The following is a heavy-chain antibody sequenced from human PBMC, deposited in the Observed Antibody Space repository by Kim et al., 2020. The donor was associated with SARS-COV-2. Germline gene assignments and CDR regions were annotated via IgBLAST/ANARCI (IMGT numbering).Heavy chain of an antibody. D-gene: IGHD3-3*01. CDR3: ARARELE. CDR1: GFTFSSSW. V-gene: IGHV3-74*01. J-gene: IGHJ1*01. CDR2: IRSDVTNT. Sequence: GGSLRLSCAASGFTFSSSWMHWVRQAPGKGLVWVASIRSDVTNTHYADSVKGRFTISRDNAKNTLYLQMNSLRVEDTAMYYCARARELEGGDGTLVSLSS.